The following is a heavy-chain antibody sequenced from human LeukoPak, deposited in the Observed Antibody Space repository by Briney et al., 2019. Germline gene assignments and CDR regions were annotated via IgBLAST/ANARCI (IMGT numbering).Heavy chain of an antibody. J-gene: IGHJ6*02. CDR2: ISDSGGST. Sequence: PGGSLRLSCVASGFTVSNYAMSWVRQAPGKGLEWVSTISDSGGSTYYAGSVKGRFTISRDNSKNTLYLQMNSLRAEDTAIHYCAKVPYSDYGSGRPPFMDVWGQGTTVAVSS. D-gene: IGHD3-10*01. CDR3: AKVPYSDYGSGRPPFMDV. V-gene: IGHV3-23*01. CDR1: GFTVSNYA.